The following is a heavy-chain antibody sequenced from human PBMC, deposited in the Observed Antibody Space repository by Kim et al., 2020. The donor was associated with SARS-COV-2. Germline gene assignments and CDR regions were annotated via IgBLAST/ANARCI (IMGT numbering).Heavy chain of an antibody. CDR2: FYYSGST. Sequence: GSLSLTCTVSSGYITNSYYYWGWIRQPPGKGLEWIGIFYYSGSTYYNPSLQSRATISVDTSMNEISLSLESVTATDTAIYYCVGSSGSYPTDWFDPWGQGTLVTVSS. J-gene: IGHJ5*02. CDR1: SGYITNSYYY. D-gene: IGHD1-26*01. CDR3: VGSSGSYPTDWFDP. V-gene: IGHV4-39*01.